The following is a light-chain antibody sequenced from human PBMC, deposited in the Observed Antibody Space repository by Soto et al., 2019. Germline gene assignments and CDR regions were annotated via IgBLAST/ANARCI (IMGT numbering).Light chain of an antibody. CDR2: SND. J-gene: IGLJ2*01. CDR3: ATWADSLNDVV. Sequence: QSVLTQPPSASGTPGQTITISCSGSNSDIGSHSVDWYQQFPGMTPSLLIISNDQRPTGVPDRFSGSKSGTSATLGIRWLQSEDEADYYCATWADSLNDVVFGGGTKGTVL. V-gene: IGLV1-44*01. CDR1: NSDIGSHS.